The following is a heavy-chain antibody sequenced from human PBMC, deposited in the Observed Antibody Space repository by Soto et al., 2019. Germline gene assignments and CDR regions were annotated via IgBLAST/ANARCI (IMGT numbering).Heavy chain of an antibody. J-gene: IGHJ4*02. CDR3: ARAVVVPAAPGY. V-gene: IGHV1-3*01. Sequence: QVQLVQSGAEVKKPGASVKVSCKASGYTFTSYAMHWVRQAPGQRLEWMGWINAGNGNTKYTQKFQGRVTMTRDTAASTAHRELSSLRSEGTAVYYCARAVVVPAAPGYWGQGALVTVSS. CDR1: GYTFTSYA. D-gene: IGHD2-2*01. CDR2: INAGNGNT.